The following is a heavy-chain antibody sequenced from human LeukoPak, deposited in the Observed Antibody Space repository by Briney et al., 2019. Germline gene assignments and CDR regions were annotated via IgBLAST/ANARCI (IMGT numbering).Heavy chain of an antibody. CDR2: ISGSGGST. D-gene: IGHD3-22*01. CDR1: GFTLSSYS. V-gene: IGHV3-23*01. J-gene: IGHJ4*02. Sequence: GGSLRLSCVASGFTLSSYSMSWVRQAPGKGLEWVSAISGSGGSTYYADSVKGRFTISRDNSKNTLYLQMNSLRAEDTAVYYCAKLSPYYDSSGWIDYWGQGTLVTVSS. CDR3: AKLSPYYDSSGWIDY.